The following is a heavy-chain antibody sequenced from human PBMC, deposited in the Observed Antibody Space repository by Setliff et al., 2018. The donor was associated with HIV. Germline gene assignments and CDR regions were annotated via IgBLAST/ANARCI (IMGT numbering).Heavy chain of an antibody. CDR3: ARDRSSGRGYYYYYYMDV. Sequence: SETLSLTCAVYGGSFSGYYWCWIRQPPGKGLEWIGEINHSGSTNYNPSLKSRVTISVDTSKNQFSLKLSSVTAADTAVYYCARDRSSGRGYYYYYYMDVWGKGTTVTVSS. J-gene: IGHJ6*03. V-gene: IGHV4-34*01. CDR2: INHSGST. D-gene: IGHD6-19*01. CDR1: GGSFSGYY.